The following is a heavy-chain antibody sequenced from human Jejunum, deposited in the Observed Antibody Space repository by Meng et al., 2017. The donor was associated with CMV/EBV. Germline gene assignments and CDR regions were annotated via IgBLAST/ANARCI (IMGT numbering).Heavy chain of an antibody. CDR1: SITSYY. CDR2: VHHSGST. CDR3: ARDSYSHGSGSYNWFDP. Sequence: SITSYYWSWIRQPPGKGLEWIGFVHHSGSTNYNPSLKSRLTMSVETSKNQFSLTLSSVTAADTAVYYCARDSYSHGSGSYNWFDPWGQGTLVNRLL. V-gene: IGHV4-59*01. D-gene: IGHD3-10*01. J-gene: IGHJ5*02.